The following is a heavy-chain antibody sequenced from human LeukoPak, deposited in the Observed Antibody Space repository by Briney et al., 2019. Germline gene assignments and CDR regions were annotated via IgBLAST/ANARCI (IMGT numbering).Heavy chain of an antibody. CDR1: GFTFSNNW. J-gene: IGHJ4*02. V-gene: IGHV3-74*01. D-gene: IGHD2-15*01. Sequence: PGGSLRLSCAVSGFTFSNNWMHWVRQAPGKGLVWVSRISSDGSKTNYADSVKGRFTISRDNAKNTLYLQMNSLRDEDTAVYYCARELPFDYWGQGTLVTVSS. CDR2: ISSDGSKT. CDR3: ARELPFDY.